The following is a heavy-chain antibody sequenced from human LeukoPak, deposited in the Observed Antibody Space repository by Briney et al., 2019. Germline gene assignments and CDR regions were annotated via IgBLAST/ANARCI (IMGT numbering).Heavy chain of an antibody. CDR1: GFTFSSYA. CDR2: ISRSGDST. D-gene: IGHD4-17*01. J-gene: IGHJ4*02. CDR3: ARVPQGTNYGY. Sequence: GGSLRLSCAASGFTFSSYAMTWVRQAPGKGLEWVSTISRSGDSTYYGDSVKGRFTISRDNSKNTLYLHMDSLRAEDTAVYYCARVPQGTNYGYWGQGTLVTVSS. V-gene: IGHV3-23*01.